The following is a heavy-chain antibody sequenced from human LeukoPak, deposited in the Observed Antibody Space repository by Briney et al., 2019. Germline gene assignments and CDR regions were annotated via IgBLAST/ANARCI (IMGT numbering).Heavy chain of an antibody. D-gene: IGHD1-1*01. CDR2: IWYDGSEK. CDR1: GFTFSDYY. J-gene: IGHJ4*02. CDR3: AKDLTTGTLSFDY. Sequence: GGSLRLSCAASGFTFSDYYMSWIRQAPGKGLEWVAVIWYDGSEKYYADSVKGRFTISRDDSKNTLYLQVNSLRAEDTAVYYCAKDLTTGTLSFDYWGQGTLVTVSS. V-gene: IGHV3-33*06.